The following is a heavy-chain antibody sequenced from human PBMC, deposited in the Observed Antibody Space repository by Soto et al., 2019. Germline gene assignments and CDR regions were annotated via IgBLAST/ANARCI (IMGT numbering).Heavy chain of an antibody. D-gene: IGHD3-10*01. CDR1: GFSFSNYW. Sequence: GGSLRLSCAASGFSFSNYWIHWVRQDPGKGLVWVSRVDSDGTTTNYADSVKGRFTISRDNARNTVYLQMNSLRAEDTAIYYCTTSPYGSEYYGMDVWGQGTTVTVSS. CDR2: VDSDGTTT. J-gene: IGHJ6*02. V-gene: IGHV3-74*01. CDR3: TTSPYGSEYYGMDV.